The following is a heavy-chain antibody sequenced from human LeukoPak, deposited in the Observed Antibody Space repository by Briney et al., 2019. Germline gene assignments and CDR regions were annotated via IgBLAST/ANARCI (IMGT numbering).Heavy chain of an antibody. D-gene: IGHD3-22*01. CDR2: ISGSGDNT. CDR3: AKGSYYDSNGSFYFDY. V-gene: IGHV3-23*01. J-gene: IGHJ4*02. CDR1: GFTFSSYA. Sequence: GGSLRLSCAASGFTFSSYAMSWVRQAPGKGPEWVSGISGSGDNTYYADSVKGRFTISRDNSKNTLYVQVNSLGTEDTAAYYCAKGSYYDSNGSFYFDYWGQGTLVTVSS.